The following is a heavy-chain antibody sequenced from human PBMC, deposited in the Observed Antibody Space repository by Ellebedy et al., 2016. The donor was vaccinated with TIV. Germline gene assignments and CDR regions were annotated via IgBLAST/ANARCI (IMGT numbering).Heavy chain of an antibody. CDR3: ARGVAARYFGSREKTQRNGLDV. J-gene: IGHJ6*02. CDR2: INHRGST. D-gene: IGHD3-9*01. CDR1: GGSFSGYY. Sequence: MPSETLSLTCGVYGGSFSGYYWNWIRQPPGKGLEWIGDINHRGSTNYNPSLKSRVTISVDTSKNQFSLKLSSVTAADTAVYYCARGVAARYFGSREKTQRNGLDVWGQGTTVTVSS. V-gene: IGHV4-34*01.